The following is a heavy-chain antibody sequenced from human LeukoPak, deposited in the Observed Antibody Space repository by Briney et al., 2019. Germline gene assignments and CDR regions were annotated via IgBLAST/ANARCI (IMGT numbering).Heavy chain of an antibody. J-gene: IGHJ4*02. V-gene: IGHV4-39*07. CDR1: GGSISSSSYY. D-gene: IGHD5-18*01. CDR2: IYYSGST. Sequence: PSETLSLTCTVSGGSISSSSYYWGWIRQPPGKGLEWIGSIYYSGSTYYNPSLKSRVTISVDTSKNQFSLKLSSVTAADTAVYYCARGYVDTAMALDYWGQGTLVTVSS. CDR3: ARGYVDTAMALDY.